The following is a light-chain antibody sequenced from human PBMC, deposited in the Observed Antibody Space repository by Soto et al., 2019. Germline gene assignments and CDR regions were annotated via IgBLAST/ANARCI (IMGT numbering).Light chain of an antibody. V-gene: IGLV3-1*01. CDR1: KLGDKY. Sequence: SELTQPPSVSVSPGQTASITCSGDKLGDKYACWYQQKPGQSPVLVIYQDSKRPSGIPERFSGSKSGNTATLTISGTQAMDEADYYCQAWDSSTPVVFGGGTKLTVL. CDR3: QAWDSSTPVV. CDR2: QDS. J-gene: IGLJ2*01.